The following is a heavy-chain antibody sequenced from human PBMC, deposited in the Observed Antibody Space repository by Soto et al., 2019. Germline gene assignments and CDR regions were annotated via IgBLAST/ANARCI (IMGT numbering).Heavy chain of an antibody. V-gene: IGHV3-30*18. CDR3: ANDRMGVGVRGYFDY. D-gene: IGHD3-10*02. CDR2: ISYDGSNT. Sequence: QVQLVESGGGFVQPGKSLRLSCAGSGFTFSSYGMDWVRHAPGKGLVWVSVISYDGSNTYYADSVKGRFTISSDTDKNTLYLQVSSLTAQDPAVYSGANDRMGVGVRGYFDYWGQGTLVTVSS. CDR1: GFTFSSYG. J-gene: IGHJ4*02.